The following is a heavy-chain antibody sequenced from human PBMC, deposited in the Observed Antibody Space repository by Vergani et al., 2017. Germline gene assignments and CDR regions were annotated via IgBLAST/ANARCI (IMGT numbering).Heavy chain of an antibody. D-gene: IGHD3-10*01. CDR2: IIPIFGTA. V-gene: IGHV1-69*13. Sequence: VQLVQSGAEVKKPGSSVKVSCKASGGTFSSYAIRWVRQAPGQGLEWMGRIIPIFGTANYAQKFQGRVTITADESTSTDYMGLSSLRSEDTAVYYCAGDSLNMDRGVSRGRNWFDPWGQGTLVTVSS. CDR1: GGTFSSYA. CDR3: AGDSLNMDRGVSRGRNWFDP. J-gene: IGHJ5*02.